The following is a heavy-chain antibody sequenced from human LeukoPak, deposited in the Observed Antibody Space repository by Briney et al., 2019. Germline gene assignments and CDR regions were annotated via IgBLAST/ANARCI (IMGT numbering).Heavy chain of an antibody. Sequence: SVKVSCKASGGTFSSYAISWVRQAPGQGLEWMGGIIPIFGTANYAQKFQGRVTITTDESTSTAYMELSSLRSEDTAVYYCATHDYGGTKFDYWGQGTLVTVSS. CDR1: GGTFSSYA. CDR2: IIPIFGTA. D-gene: IGHD4-23*01. CDR3: ATHDYGGTKFDY. V-gene: IGHV1-69*05. J-gene: IGHJ4*02.